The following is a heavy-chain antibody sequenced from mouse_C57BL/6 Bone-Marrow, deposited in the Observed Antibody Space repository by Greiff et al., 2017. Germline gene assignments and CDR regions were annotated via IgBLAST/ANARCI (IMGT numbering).Heavy chain of an antibody. CDR2: IRSKSNNFAT. D-gene: IGHD1-1*01. Sequence: DAGGGLVQPKGSLKLSCAASGFSFNTYAMNWVRQAPGKGLEWVARIRSKSNNFATYYADSVKDRFTISRDDSESMLYLQMNNLKTEDTAMYYCGRRDGSRGRFAYWGQGTLVTVSA. CDR3: GRRDGSRGRFAY. J-gene: IGHJ3*01. V-gene: IGHV10-1*01. CDR1: GFSFNTYA.